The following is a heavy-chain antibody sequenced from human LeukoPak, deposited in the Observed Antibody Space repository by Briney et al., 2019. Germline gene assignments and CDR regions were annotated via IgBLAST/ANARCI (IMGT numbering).Heavy chain of an antibody. J-gene: IGHJ6*02. CDR3: AKDAGLVTYYYYYGMDV. D-gene: IGHD2-21*02. CDR2: ISGDGGRT. Sequence: GGSLRLFCAASVFIFDVYAVHCARQAPGKGLEWVSLISGDGGRTYYADSVKGRFTISRDNSESFVHLQMNSLRTEDTALYYCAKDAGLVTYYYYYGMDVWGQGTTVTVSS. CDR1: VFIFDVYA. V-gene: IGHV3-43*02.